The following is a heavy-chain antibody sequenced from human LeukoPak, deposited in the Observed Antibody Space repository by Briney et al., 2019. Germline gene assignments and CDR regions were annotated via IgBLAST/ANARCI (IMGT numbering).Heavy chain of an antibody. Sequence: GGSLRLSCAASGFTFSSYGMHWVRQAPGKGLEWVAFIRSDETIEYYAVSVKGRFTISRDNSKNTLYLHMSSLRADDTAIYFCAKDTPRGYNYGYFDYWGQGTLLTVSS. CDR1: GFTFSSYG. CDR3: AKDTPRGYNYGYFDY. CDR2: IRSDETIE. D-gene: IGHD5-18*01. J-gene: IGHJ4*02. V-gene: IGHV3-30*02.